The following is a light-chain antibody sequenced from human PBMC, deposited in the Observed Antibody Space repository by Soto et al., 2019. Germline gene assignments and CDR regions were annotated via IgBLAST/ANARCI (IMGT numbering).Light chain of an antibody. Sequence: DIQMTQSPSPLSASVGDRVTVTCRTSQNIYNYLNWYQQKPGKAPKLLIYAASSVQSGVPLRFSGTGSGTDFTLTISSLQPEDFATYYCEQTYSTPVTFGQGTRLDIK. CDR3: EQTYSTPVT. CDR1: QNIYNY. J-gene: IGKJ5*01. V-gene: IGKV1-39*01. CDR2: AAS.